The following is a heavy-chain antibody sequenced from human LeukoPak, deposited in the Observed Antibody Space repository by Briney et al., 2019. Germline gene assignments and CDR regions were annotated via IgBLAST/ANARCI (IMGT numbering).Heavy chain of an antibody. V-gene: IGHV4-34*01. CDR2: INHSGST. Sequence: SETLSLTCAVYGGSFSGYYWSWIRQPPGKGLEWIGEINHSGSTNHNPSLKSRVTISVDTSKNQFSLKLSSVTAADTAVYYCARGRRPSGKTYYFDYWGQGTLVTVSS. CDR3: ARGRRPSGKTYYFDY. CDR1: GGSFSGYY. D-gene: IGHD2-15*01. J-gene: IGHJ4*02.